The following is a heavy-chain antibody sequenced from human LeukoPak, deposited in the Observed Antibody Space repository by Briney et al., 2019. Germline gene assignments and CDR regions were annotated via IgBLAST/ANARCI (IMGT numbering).Heavy chain of an antibody. CDR1: GYRFISNY. J-gene: IGHJ4*02. D-gene: IGHD2-21*02. V-gene: IGHV1-2*02. CDR2: MHPGNGKT. Sequence: ASVKVSCKASGYRFISNYIQWVRQAPGLGPEWMGWMHPGNGKTRYDEKFKGRVTMTRDTSINTAYMDLNSLRSHDTAVYYCAREGSYCVGGDCYSFDFWGQGTLITVSS. CDR3: AREGSYCVGGDCYSFDF.